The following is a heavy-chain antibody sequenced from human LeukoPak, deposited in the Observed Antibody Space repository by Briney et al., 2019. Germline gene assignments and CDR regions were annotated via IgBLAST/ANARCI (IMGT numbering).Heavy chain of an antibody. D-gene: IGHD4-17*01. Sequence: GRSLRLSCAASGFTFSSYGMHWVRQAPGKGLEWVAVIWYDGSNKYYADSAKDRFTISRDNSKNTLFLQMDSLRAEDTAVYYCAKDWQHMATVIYYFDYWGQGTLVTVSS. V-gene: IGHV3-33*02. CDR3: AKDWQHMATVIYYFDY. CDR2: IWYDGSNK. J-gene: IGHJ4*02. CDR1: GFTFSSYG.